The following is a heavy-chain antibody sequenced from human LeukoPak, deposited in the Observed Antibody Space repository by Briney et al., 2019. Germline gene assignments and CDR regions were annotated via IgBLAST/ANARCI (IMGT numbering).Heavy chain of an antibody. V-gene: IGHV1-2*02. CDR3: VVYVWGAHFDY. J-gene: IGHJ4*02. D-gene: IGHD3-16*01. CDR1: GYTFTGYY. Sequence: ASVNVSCKSSGYTFTGYYMHWVRQAPGQGLGWMGWINPNSGGTNYAQKFQGRVTMTRDTSISTAYMELSRLRSDDTAVYYCVVYVWGAHFDYWGQGTLVTVSS. CDR2: INPNSGGT.